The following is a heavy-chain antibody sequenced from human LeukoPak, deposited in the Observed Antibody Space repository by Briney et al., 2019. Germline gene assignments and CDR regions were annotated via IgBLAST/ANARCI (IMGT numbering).Heavy chain of an antibody. CDR1: GFTFSSYA. CDR3: AKGEYCSGGSCLCDY. Sequence: GGSLRLSCAASGFTFSSYAMSWVRQAPGKGLEWVSAISGSGGSTYYADSVRGRFTISRDNSKNTLYLQMNSLRAEDTAVYYCAKGEYCSGGSCLCDYWGQGTLVTVSS. J-gene: IGHJ4*02. CDR2: ISGSGGST. D-gene: IGHD2-15*01. V-gene: IGHV3-23*01.